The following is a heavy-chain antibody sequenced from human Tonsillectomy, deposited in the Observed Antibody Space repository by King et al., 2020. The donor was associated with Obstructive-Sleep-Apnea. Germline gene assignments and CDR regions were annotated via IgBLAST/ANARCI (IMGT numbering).Heavy chain of an antibody. Sequence: EVQLVESGGGLVKPGGSLRLSCAASGFTFSTYSMNWVRQAPGKGLEWVSSISSSSGYIYYADSVKGRFTISRDNAKNSLYLQMNSLRAEDTAVYYCARSTGRYYFDYWGQGTLVTVSS. CDR2: ISSSSGYI. CDR1: GFTFSTYS. V-gene: IGHV3-21*01. J-gene: IGHJ4*02. D-gene: IGHD2-8*02. CDR3: ARSTGRYYFDY.